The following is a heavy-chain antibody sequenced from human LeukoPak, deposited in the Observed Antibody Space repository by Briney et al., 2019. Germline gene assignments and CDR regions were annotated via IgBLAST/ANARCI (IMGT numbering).Heavy chain of an antibody. CDR2: IKQDGSEK. D-gene: IGHD6-25*01. Sequence: GGSLRLSCTASGLTFSNYWMSWVRQAPGKGPEWVANIKQDGSEKYSLDSLKGRFTISRDNAKRSLYLQMNSLRAEDTAVYYCARYQGGGWDVWGQGTTVTVSS. V-gene: IGHV3-7*01. CDR1: GLTFSNYW. CDR3: ARYQGGGWDV. J-gene: IGHJ6*02.